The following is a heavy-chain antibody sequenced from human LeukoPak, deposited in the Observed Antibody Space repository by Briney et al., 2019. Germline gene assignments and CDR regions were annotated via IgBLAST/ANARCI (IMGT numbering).Heavy chain of an antibody. CDR2: IKQDGSEK. CDR1: GFTFSNYG. Sequence: PGRSLRLSCAASGFTFSNYGMHWVRQAPGKGLEWVANIKQDGSEKYYVDSVKGRFTISRDNAKNSLYLQMNSLRAEDTAVYYCARAIVGATSYYFDYWGQGTLVTVSS. J-gene: IGHJ4*02. D-gene: IGHD1-26*01. V-gene: IGHV3-7*01. CDR3: ARAIVGATSYYFDY.